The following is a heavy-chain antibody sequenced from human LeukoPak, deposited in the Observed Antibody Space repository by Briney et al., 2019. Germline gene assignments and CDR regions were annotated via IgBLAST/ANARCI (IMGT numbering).Heavy chain of an antibody. CDR2: FSGGDGST. D-gene: IGHD2-2*02. J-gene: IGHJ4*02. V-gene: IGHV3-23*01. CDR3: AKGKVVPATIYDY. CDR1: VFTFSSYA. Sequence: GGSLRLSCAASVFTFSSYAMSCVRQAPGKGLEGGSGFSGGDGSTSYADSVKGRFTISRDNSKNTLYLQMNSLRAEDTAVYYCAKGKVVPATIYDYWRQGTLVTVSS.